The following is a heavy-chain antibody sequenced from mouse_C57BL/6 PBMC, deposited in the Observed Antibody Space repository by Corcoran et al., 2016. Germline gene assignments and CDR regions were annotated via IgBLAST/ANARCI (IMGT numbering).Heavy chain of an antibody. D-gene: IGHD2-5*01. CDR1: GYTFTDYY. CDR2: INPNNGGT. J-gene: IGHJ3*01. Sequence: EVQLQQSGPELVKPGASVKISCTASGYTFTDYYMNWVKQSHGKSLEWIGDINPNNGGTSYNQKFKGKATLTVDKSSSTAYMELRSLTSEDSAVYYCARSGSNSPFAYWGQGTLVTVSA. CDR3: ARSGSNSPFAY. V-gene: IGHV1-26*01.